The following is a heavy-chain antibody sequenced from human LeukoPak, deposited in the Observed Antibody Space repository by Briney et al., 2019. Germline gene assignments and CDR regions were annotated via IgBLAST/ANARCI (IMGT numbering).Heavy chain of an antibody. CDR1: GGSISSYY. CDR3: ASLHGYGSGRP. V-gene: IGHV4-59*08. J-gene: IGHJ5*02. D-gene: IGHD3-10*01. CDR2: IYYSGST. Sequence: PSETLSLTCTVSGGSISSYYWSWIRQPPGKGLEWIGYIYYSGSTNYNPSLESRVTISVDTSKNQFSLKLSSVTAADTAVYYCASLHGYGSGRPWGQGTLVTVSS.